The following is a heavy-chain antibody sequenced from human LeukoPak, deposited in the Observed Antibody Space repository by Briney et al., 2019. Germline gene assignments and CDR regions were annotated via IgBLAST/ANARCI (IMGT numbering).Heavy chain of an antibody. J-gene: IGHJ3*02. V-gene: IGHV3-48*01. Sequence: GGSLRLSCAASGFTFSSYSMNWVRQTPGKGLEWVSYISSSSSTIYYADSVKGRFTISRDNAKNSLYLQMNSLRAEDTAVYYCARDNSQEGPGTHIVVVPAALGAFDIWGQGTMVTVSS. CDR1: GFTFSSYS. CDR2: ISSSSSTI. D-gene: IGHD2-2*01. CDR3: ARDNSQEGPGTHIVVVPAALGAFDI.